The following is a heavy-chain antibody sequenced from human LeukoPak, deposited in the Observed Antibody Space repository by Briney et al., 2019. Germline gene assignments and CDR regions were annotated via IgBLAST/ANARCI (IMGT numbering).Heavy chain of an antibody. CDR2: IYSDGRT. CDR3: ARDPSDDPTGDY. J-gene: IGHJ4*02. V-gene: IGHV3-53*01. CDR1: GFTVSGNY. D-gene: IGHD1-14*01. Sequence: PGGSLRLSCAASGFTVSGNYLSWVRQARGKGLEWVSVIYSDGRTYYADSVKGRFTISRDNSKNTLYLQMNSLRADDTAVYYCARDPSDDPTGDYWGQGTLVTVSS.